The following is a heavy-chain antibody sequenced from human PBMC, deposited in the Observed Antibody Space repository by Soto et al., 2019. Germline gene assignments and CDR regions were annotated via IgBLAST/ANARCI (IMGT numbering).Heavy chain of an antibody. V-gene: IGHV3-23*01. Sequence: EVQLLESGGGLVQPGGSLRLSCAASGFTFSSHAMSWVRQAPGKGLEWFSAITGSGDDTYHADFVKGRFTISRDNSKNNLYLQMNSLRAEDTAVYDCAKGSASVRPYYFDNWGQGTLVTVSS. CDR3: AKGSASVRPYYFDN. CDR1: GFTFSSHA. CDR2: ITGSGDDT. J-gene: IGHJ4*02.